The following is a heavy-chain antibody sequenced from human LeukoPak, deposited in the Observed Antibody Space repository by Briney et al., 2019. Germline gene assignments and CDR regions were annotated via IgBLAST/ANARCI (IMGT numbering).Heavy chain of an antibody. J-gene: IGHJ4*02. CDR1: GLSFSSFA. D-gene: IGHD2-21*02. V-gene: IGHV3-23*01. Sequence: GGSLRLSCAASGLSFSSFAMSWVRQGPARGLEWVSAISDSGNSTYYADSVKGRFTISRDNSKNTLYLRMNSLRAEDTAIYYCARVSRMTFDHWGQGILVTVSS. CDR2: ISDSGNST. CDR3: ARVSRMTFDH.